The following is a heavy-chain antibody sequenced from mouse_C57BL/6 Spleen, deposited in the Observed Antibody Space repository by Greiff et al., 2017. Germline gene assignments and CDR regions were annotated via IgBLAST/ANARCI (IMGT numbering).Heavy chain of an antibody. D-gene: IGHD1-1*01. J-gene: IGHJ4*01. CDR2: IDPETGGT. Sequence: QVQLQQSGAELVRPGASVTLSCKASGYTFTDYEMHWVKQTPVHGLEWIGAIDPETGGTAYNQKFKGKAILTADTSSSTAYMELRSLTSEDSAVYYCTRKDGSSYGYAMDYWGQGTSVTVSS. V-gene: IGHV1-15*01. CDR1: GYTFTDYE. CDR3: TRKDGSSYGYAMDY.